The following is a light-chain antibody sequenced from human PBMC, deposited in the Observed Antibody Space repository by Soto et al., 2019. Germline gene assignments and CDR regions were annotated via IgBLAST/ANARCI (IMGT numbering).Light chain of an antibody. CDR3: SSYTSSSTRVV. Sequence: QSALPQPASVSGSPGQSNTISCTGTSSDVGDYSYVTWYQQHQAKAPKLMIYDVSHRPSGVSNRFSGSKSGNTASLTISGLQAEDEADYYCSSYTSSSTRVVFGGGTQLTVL. V-gene: IGLV2-14*03. CDR2: DVS. J-gene: IGLJ2*01. CDR1: SSDVGDYSY.